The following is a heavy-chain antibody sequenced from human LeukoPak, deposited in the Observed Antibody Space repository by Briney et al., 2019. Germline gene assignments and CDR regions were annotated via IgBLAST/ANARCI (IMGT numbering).Heavy chain of an antibody. CDR1: GGSISSYY. J-gene: IGHJ5*02. D-gene: IGHD2-21*02. V-gene: IGHV4-59*01. CDR2: IYYSGST. Sequence: SETLSLTCTVSGGSISSYYWSWIRQPPGKGLEWIGYIYYSGSTNYNPSLKSRVTISVDTSKNQFSLKLSSVTAADTAVYYCARVVVVTAIVGWFDPWGQGTLVTVSS. CDR3: ARVVVVTAIVGWFDP.